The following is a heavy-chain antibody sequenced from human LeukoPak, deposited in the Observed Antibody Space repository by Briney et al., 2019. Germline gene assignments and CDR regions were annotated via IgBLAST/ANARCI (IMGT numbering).Heavy chain of an antibody. Sequence: GGSLRLSCAASGFIFSRYSMKWVRQPPGKGLEWVSYIISSSSQIYYAASVKGRFPISRDNAKNSLYLQMNSLRDEDPAVYYCAGVVVRTYRYGMDVWGQGTTVTVSS. CDR1: GFIFSRYS. CDR2: IISSSSQI. J-gene: IGHJ6*02. CDR3: AGVVVRTYRYGMDV. D-gene: IGHD2-21*01. V-gene: IGHV3-48*02.